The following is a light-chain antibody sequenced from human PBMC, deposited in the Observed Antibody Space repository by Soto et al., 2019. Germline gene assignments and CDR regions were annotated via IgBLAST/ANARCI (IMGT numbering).Light chain of an antibody. J-gene: IGKJ4*01. V-gene: IGKV1-33*01. CDR3: QQYDNLPPLT. Sequence: DSQMTQSPSSLSASVGDRVTITCQASQDISNYLNWYQQKPGKAPKLLIYDASNLETGVPSRFSGSGSGTDFTVTISNLQPEDIATYYCQQYDNLPPLTFGGGTKVEIK. CDR2: DAS. CDR1: QDISNY.